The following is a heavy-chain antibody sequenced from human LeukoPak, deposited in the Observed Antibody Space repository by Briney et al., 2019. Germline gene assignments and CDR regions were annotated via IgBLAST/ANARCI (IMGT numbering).Heavy chain of an antibody. D-gene: IGHD6-13*01. Sequence: SETLSLTCTVSGGSIGSGSYYWSWIRQPPGKGLEWIGYIYYSGSTNYNPSLKSRVTISVDTSKNQFSLKLSSVTAADTAVYYCAREGSSWYSADYWGQGTLVTVSS. J-gene: IGHJ4*02. V-gene: IGHV4-61*01. CDR3: AREGSSWYSADY. CDR2: IYYSGST. CDR1: GGSIGSGSYY.